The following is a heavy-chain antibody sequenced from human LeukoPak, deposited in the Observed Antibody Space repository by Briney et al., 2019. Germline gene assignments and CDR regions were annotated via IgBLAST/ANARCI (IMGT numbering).Heavy chain of an antibody. V-gene: IGHV3-30*03. CDR2: ISYDGSKK. CDR1: GFTFSSYG. D-gene: IGHD3-22*01. CDR3: ARMGDSSGYYGD. Sequence: GGSLRLSCAASGFTFSSYGMHWVRQAPGKGLEWVAVISYDGSKKYYADSVKGRFTISRDNSKNTLYLQMNSLRAEDTAVYYCARMGDSSGYYGDWGQGTLVTVSS. J-gene: IGHJ4*02.